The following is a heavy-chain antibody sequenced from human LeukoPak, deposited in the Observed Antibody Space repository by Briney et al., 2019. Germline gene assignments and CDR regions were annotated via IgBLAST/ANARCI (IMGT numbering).Heavy chain of an antibody. D-gene: IGHD1-14*01. V-gene: IGHV4-34*01. CDR3: ARSETVVPLY. CDR1: DESFSGYY. CDR2: IDHSGST. Sequence: PSETLSLTCAVYDESFSGYYCSWIRQPPRKGLEWIGEIDHSGSTNYNPSLKSRVTISVDTSKNQFSLNLSSVTAADTAVYYCARSETVVPLYWGQGTLVTVSS. J-gene: IGHJ4*02.